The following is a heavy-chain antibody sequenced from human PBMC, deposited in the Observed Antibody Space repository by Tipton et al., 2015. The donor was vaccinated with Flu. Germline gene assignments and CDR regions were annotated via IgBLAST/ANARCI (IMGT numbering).Heavy chain of an antibody. CDR3: ARRGSGYSFDY. D-gene: IGHD3-3*01. V-gene: IGHV3-53*01. CDR1: GFTVSSNY. CDR2: IYTGGST. Sequence: GSLRLSCAASGFTVSSNYMSWVRQAPGKGLEWVSIIYTGGSTYYADSVKGRFTISRDSSKNTLYLQMNSLRAEDTAVYYCARRGSGYSFDYWGQGTLVTVSS. J-gene: IGHJ4*02.